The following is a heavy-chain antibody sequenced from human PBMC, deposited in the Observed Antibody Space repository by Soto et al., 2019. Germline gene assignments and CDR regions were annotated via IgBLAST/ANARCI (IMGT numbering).Heavy chain of an antibody. V-gene: IGHV3-30*19. CDR3: ARWGTTGGLDV. D-gene: IGHD3-16*01. CDR2: TSYDGSNK. J-gene: IGHJ4*02. Sequence: QVQLVESGGGVVQPGTSLRLSCVGSGFTFRSYVIHWVRQAPGKGLEWVALTSYDGSNKYYDDSVKGRFTISRDNSRNTVDLQMANLSLEDTALYYCARWGTTGGLDVWGQGTLVSVSS. CDR1: GFTFRSYV.